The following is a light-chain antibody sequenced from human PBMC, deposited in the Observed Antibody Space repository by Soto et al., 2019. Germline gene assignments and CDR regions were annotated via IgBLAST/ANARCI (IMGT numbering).Light chain of an antibody. J-gene: IGKJ4*01. CDR3: HQYYNNPLS. CDR2: WAS. V-gene: IGKV4-1*01. Sequence: DIVMTQSPDSLAVSLGERATINCKSSQSVLYSSNNKNYLAWYQQKPGQPPKLLIYWASTRDSAVPDRFSGSGSGTDFTLNISRLQAEDVAVYYCHQYYNNPLSFGGGTKVEIK. CDR1: QSVLYSSNNKNY.